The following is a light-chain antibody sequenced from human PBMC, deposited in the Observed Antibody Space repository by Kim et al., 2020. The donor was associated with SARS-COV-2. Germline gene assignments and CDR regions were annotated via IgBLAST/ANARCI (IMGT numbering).Light chain of an antibody. CDR1: QIVSSY. Sequence: PLSPGEIATLSCRASQIVSSYLAWYQQKPGQAPRLLIYDASNRATGIPARFSGSGSGTDFTLTISSLEPEDFAVYYCQQRSNWLTFGGGTKVDIK. J-gene: IGKJ4*01. CDR3: QQRSNWLT. V-gene: IGKV3-11*01. CDR2: DAS.